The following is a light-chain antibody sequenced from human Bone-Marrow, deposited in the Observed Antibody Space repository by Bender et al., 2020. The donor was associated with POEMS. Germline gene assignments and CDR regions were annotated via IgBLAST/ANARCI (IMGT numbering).Light chain of an antibody. V-gene: IGLV1-44*01. Sequence: QSVLTQPPSVSGTPGQRVTISCSGSGSNIGGYPVNCYQQLPGTAPKPLIHTNNERPSRVADRSSGSKSGTSASLAITGLRSDDEAIDYCDEWDVSMNGWVFGGGTKLTVL. CDR2: TNN. CDR1: GSNIGGYP. J-gene: IGLJ3*02. CDR3: DEWDVSMNGWV.